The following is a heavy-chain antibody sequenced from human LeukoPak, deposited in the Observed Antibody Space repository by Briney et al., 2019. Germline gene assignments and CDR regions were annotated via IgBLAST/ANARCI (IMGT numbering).Heavy chain of an antibody. CDR1: GYTFTNYG. D-gene: IGHD3-22*01. CDR3: AREMGYYDSSAHYYYAMDV. V-gene: IGHV1-18*01. J-gene: IGHJ6*02. CDR2: ISAYNGNT. Sequence: ASVKVSCKASGYTFTNYGISWVRQAPEQGLEWMGWISAYNGNTKYAQKLQGGVTMATDTSTSTAYMELRSLRSDDTAVYYCAREMGYYDSSAHYYYAMDVWGQGTTVTVSS.